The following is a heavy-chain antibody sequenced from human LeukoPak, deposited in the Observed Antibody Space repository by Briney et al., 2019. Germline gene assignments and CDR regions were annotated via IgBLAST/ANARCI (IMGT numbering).Heavy chain of an antibody. D-gene: IGHD5-12*01. J-gene: IGHJ4*02. Sequence: GRSLRLSCAASGVAFGHFAMHWVRQVPGSGLEWVAGLGWDGGSIGYADSAKGRFTISRDNAKNSPYLQMNSLRAEDTALYYCAKGVSGYSGYDSYFDYWGQGTLVTVSS. CDR1: GVAFGHFA. CDR3: AKGVSGYSGYDSYFDY. V-gene: IGHV3-9*01. CDR2: LGWDGGSI.